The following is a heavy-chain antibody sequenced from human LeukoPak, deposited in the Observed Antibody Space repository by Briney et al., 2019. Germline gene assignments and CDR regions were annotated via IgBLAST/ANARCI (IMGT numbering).Heavy chain of an antibody. J-gene: IGHJ6*04. CDR2: ISSSGDYR. CDR3: AELGITMIGGV. CDR1: GFTSGSYA. Sequence: GGPLRLSCATSGFTSGSYALSWVRQAPGKGLEWVSSISSSGDYRYYADSVKGRFTISRDNARNSLYLQMNSLRAEDTAVYYCAELGITMIGGVWGKGTTVTISS. D-gene: IGHD3-10*02. V-gene: IGHV3-21*01.